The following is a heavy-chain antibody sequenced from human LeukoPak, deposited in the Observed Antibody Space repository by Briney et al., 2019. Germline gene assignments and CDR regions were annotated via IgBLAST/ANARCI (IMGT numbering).Heavy chain of an antibody. Sequence: EASVTVSCKASGGTFSSYTISWVRQAPGQGLEWMGRIIPILGIANYAQKFQGRVTITADKSTSTAYMELSSLRSEDTAVYYCAPESSGWYGSGYWGQGTLVTVSS. J-gene: IGHJ4*02. CDR2: IIPILGIA. D-gene: IGHD6-19*01. CDR3: APESSGWYGSGY. V-gene: IGHV1-69*02. CDR1: GGTFSSYT.